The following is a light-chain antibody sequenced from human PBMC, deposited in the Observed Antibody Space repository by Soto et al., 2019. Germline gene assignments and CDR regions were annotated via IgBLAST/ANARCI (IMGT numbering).Light chain of an antibody. Sequence: EIVLTQSPGTLSLSPGERATFSCRTSQTINTEFLAWYQQRPGLAPRLLIHGTSNRATGIPDRFSGSGSGTDFTLTISSLQPEDFATYYCQQSYSTPWTFGQGTKVEIK. CDR2: GTS. V-gene: IGKV3-20*01. J-gene: IGKJ1*01. CDR3: QQSYSTPWT. CDR1: QTINTEF.